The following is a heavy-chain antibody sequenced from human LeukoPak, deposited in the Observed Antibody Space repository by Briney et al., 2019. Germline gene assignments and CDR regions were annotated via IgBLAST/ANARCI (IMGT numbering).Heavy chain of an antibody. V-gene: IGHV4-34*01. CDR2: INHSGST. CDR1: GGSFSGYY. D-gene: IGHD3-10*01. Sequence: SETLSLTCAVYGGSFSGYYWSWIRQPPGKGLEWIGEINHSGSTNYNPSLKSRVTISVDTSKNQFSLKLSSVTAADTAVYYCARRGPYYYGSGRATHNWFDPWGQGTLVTVSS. J-gene: IGHJ5*02. CDR3: ARRGPYYYGSGRATHNWFDP.